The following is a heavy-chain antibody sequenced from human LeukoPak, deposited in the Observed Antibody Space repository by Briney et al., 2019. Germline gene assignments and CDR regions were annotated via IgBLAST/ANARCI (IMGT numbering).Heavy chain of an antibody. CDR3: AKDRLWFGELGH. CDR2: ISGSGGNT. D-gene: IGHD3-10*01. J-gene: IGHJ4*02. CDR1: GFTFSSYA. V-gene: IGHV3-23*01. Sequence: GGSLRLSCAASGFTFSSYAMSWVRQVPGKGLEWVSAISGSGGNTYYADSLKGRFTISRDNSKNTLYLQMNSLRAEDTAVYYCAKDRLWFGELGHWGQGTLVTVSS.